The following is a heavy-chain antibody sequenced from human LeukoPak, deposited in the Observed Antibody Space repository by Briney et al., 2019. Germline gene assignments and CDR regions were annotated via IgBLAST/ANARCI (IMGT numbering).Heavy chain of an antibody. CDR1: GFTFSTYW. Sequence: PGGSLRLSCAASGFTFSTYWISSVRQAPGKGLEWVANIKQDGSERYYLDSVKGRFTISRDNAKNSLYLQMNSLRAEDTAVYFCTGEAAAGIVYWGQGALVTVSS. J-gene: IGHJ4*02. V-gene: IGHV3-7*01. CDR3: TGEAAAGIVY. CDR2: IKQDGSER. D-gene: IGHD6-13*01.